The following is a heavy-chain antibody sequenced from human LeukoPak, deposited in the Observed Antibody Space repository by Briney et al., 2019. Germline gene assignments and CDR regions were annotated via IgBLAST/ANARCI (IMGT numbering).Heavy chain of an antibody. CDR2: INHSGST. D-gene: IGHD5-24*01. CDR1: GGSFSGYY. J-gene: IGHJ4*02. Sequence: SETLSLTCAVYGGSFSGYYWSWIRQPPGKGLEWIGEINHSGSTNYNPSLKSRVTISVDTSKNQFSLKLSSVTAADTAVYYCGGGRWLQFGLPRHWGQGTLVTVSS. CDR3: GGGRWLQFGLPRH. V-gene: IGHV4-34*01.